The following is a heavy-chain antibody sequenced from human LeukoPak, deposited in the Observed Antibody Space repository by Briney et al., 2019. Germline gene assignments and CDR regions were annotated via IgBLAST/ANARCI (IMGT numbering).Heavy chain of an antibody. CDR2: INPSGGST. D-gene: IGHD1-14*01. Sequence: GASVKVSCKASGYTFTSYYMHWVRQAPGQGLEWMGIINPSGGSTSYTQKFQGRVTMTRDTSTGTVYMELSSLRSEDTAVYYCARDVGTPLDYWGQGTLVTVSS. CDR1: GYTFTSYY. CDR3: ARDVGTPLDY. V-gene: IGHV1-46*01. J-gene: IGHJ4*02.